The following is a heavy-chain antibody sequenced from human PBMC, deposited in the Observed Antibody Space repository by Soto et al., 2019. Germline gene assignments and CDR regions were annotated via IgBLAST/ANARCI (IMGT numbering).Heavy chain of an antibody. CDR2: INHSGST. CDR1: GGTFIDLD. V-gene: IGHV4-34*08. J-gene: IGHJ4*02. CDR3: ATMGPPVTGLYCLGY. D-gene: IGHD2-8*02. Sequence: PSETHRLSYAVYGGTFIDLDCRWIRQPPGKGLEWIGEINHSGSTNYNPSLKSRVTISVDTSKNQFSLKLSSVTAADTAVYYCATMGPPVTGLYCLGYRGQGTLVTVSS.